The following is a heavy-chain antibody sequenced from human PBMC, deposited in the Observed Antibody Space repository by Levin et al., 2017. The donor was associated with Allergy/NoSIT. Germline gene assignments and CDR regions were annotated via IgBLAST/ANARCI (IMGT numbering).Heavy chain of an antibody. J-gene: IGHJ5*02. V-gene: IGHV1-8*01. D-gene: IGHD2-2*01. CDR2: MNPNSGNT. CDR1: GYTFTSYD. CDR3: AREGYCSSTSCHPGLVDP. Sequence: GESLKISCKASGYTFTSYDINWVRQATGQGLEWMGWMNPNSGNTGYAQKFQGRVTMTRNTSISTAYMELSSLRSEDTAVYYCAREGYCSSTSCHPGLVDPWGQGTLVTVSS.